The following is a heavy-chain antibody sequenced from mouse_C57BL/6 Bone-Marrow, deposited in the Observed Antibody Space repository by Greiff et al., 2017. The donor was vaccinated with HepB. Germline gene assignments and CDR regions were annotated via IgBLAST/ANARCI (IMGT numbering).Heavy chain of an antibody. Sequence: EVKLQESGAELVRPGASVKLSCTASGFNIKDDYMHWVKQRPEQGLEWIGWIDPENGDTEYASKFQGKATITADTSSNTAYLQLSSLTSEDTAVYYCTTRMPYYYGSSYRDYWGQGTTLTVSS. V-gene: IGHV14-4*01. J-gene: IGHJ2*01. CDR1: GFNIKDDY. CDR3: TTRMPYYYGSSYRDY. D-gene: IGHD1-1*01. CDR2: IDPENGDT.